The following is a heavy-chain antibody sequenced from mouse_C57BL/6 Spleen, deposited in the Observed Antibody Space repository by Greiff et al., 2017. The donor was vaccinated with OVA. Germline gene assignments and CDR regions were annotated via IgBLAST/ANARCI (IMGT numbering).Heavy chain of an antibody. CDR1: GYTFTDYY. Sequence: QVHVKQSGAELVRPGASVKLSCKASGYTFTDYYINWVKQRPGQGLEWIARIYPGSGNTYYNEKFKGKATLTAEKSSSTAYMQLSSLTSEDSAVYFCASYYGSSFDYWGQGTTLTVSS. CDR3: ASYYGSSFDY. CDR2: IYPGSGNT. J-gene: IGHJ2*01. D-gene: IGHD1-1*01. V-gene: IGHV1-76*01.